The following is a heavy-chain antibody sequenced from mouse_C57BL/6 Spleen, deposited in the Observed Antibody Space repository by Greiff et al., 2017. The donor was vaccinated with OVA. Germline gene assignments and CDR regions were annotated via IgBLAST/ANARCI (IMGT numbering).Heavy chain of an antibody. CDR2: INPSDSYT. V-gene: IGHV1-69*01. J-gene: IGHJ1*03. CDR1: GYTFTSYW. D-gene: IGHD1-1*01. Sequence: VQLQQPGAELVMPGASVKLSCKASGYTFTSYWMHWVKQRPGQGLEWIGEINPSDSYTNYNQKFKGKSTLTVDKSSSTAYMQLSSLTSEDSAVYYCAREGSSHWYFDVWGTGTTVTVAS. CDR3: AREGSSHWYFDV.